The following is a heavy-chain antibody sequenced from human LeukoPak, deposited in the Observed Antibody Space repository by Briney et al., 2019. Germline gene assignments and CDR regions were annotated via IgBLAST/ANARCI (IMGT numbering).Heavy chain of an antibody. V-gene: IGHV3-48*02. CDR1: GFTFSSYS. CDR3: AREIAATIKNNYYFDY. J-gene: IGHJ4*02. D-gene: IGHD5-12*01. CDR2: ISSSSSTI. Sequence: GGSLRLSCAASGFTFSSYSMNWVRQAPGKGLEWVSYISSSSSTIYYADSVKGRFTISRDNAKNPLYLQMNSLRDEDTAVYYCAREIAATIKNNYYFDYWGQGTLVTVSS.